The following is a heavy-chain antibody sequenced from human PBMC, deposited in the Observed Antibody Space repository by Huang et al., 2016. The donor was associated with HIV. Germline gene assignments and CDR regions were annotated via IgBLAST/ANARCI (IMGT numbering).Heavy chain of an antibody. J-gene: IGHJ4*02. CDR2: IKSKTEDGTT. V-gene: IGHV3-15*01. Sequence: EVQLVESGGGLAQPGGSLRLSCAASAFTLSNAWMSWVRQAPGRGLEGVVRIKSKTEDGTTDYAAPVKGRFTISRDDSKNTLDLQMNSLKTEDTAVYYCTTDLMDWGWTGGNFDYWGQGTLVTVSS. CDR3: TTDLMDWGWTGGNFDY. D-gene: IGHD7-27*01. CDR1: AFTLSNAW.